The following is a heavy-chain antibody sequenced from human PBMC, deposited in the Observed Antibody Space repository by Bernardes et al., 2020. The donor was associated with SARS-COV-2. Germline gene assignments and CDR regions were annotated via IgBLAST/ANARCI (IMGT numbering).Heavy chain of an antibody. Sequence: GGSLRLSCAASGFTFSSYWMSWVRQAPGKGLEWVGNIMEDGSAKNYMDSVKGRFTISRDNTKNSLYLQMSSLGADDTAVYYCTRGFIVTPKGAFDIWGQGTMVTVSS. CDR2: IMEDGSAK. J-gene: IGHJ3*02. CDR1: GFTFSSYW. D-gene: IGHD1-26*01. CDR3: TRGFIVTPKGAFDI. V-gene: IGHV3-7*03.